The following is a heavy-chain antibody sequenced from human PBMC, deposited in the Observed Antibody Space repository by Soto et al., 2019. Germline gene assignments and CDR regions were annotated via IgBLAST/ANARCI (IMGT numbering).Heavy chain of an antibody. J-gene: IGHJ6*02. CDR2: INHSGST. CDR1: GGSFSGYY. CDR3: ARTRLRYFDWLLYYGMDV. V-gene: IGHV4-34*01. Sequence: LETHPLTCAVYGGSFSGYYWSWIRQPTGKGLEWIGEINHSGSTNYNPSLKSRVTISVDTSKNQFSLKLSSVTAADTAVYYCARTRLRYFDWLLYYGMDVWGQGTTVTVSS. D-gene: IGHD3-9*01.